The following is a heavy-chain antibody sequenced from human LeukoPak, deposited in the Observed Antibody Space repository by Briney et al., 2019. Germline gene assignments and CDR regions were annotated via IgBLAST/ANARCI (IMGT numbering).Heavy chain of an antibody. J-gene: IGHJ4*02. D-gene: IGHD6-6*01. V-gene: IGHV3-74*01. CDR2: INSDGSST. CDR3: ARGGLYSSSSGDY. Sequence: GGSLRLSCAASGFTFSSYGMHWVRQAPGKGLVWVSRINSDGSSTSYADSVKGRLTISRDNAKNTLYLQMNSLRAEDTAVYYCARGGLYSSSSGDYWGQETLVTVSS. CDR1: GFTFSSYG.